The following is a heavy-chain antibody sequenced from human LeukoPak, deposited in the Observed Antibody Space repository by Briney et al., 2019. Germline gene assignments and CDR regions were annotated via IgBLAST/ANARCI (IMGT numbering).Heavy chain of an antibody. V-gene: IGHV4-59*01. CDR1: IDSITNYY. CDR3: AREEGIAAAGALEF. D-gene: IGHD6-13*01. CDR2: IYHSGNT. Sequence: PSETLSLTCSVPIDSITNYYWSWIRQPPGKGLEWIGFIYHSGNTNKNPSLTTRVTMSVDTSKTQITLRLSSVTAADTAVYYCAREEGIAAAGALEFWGQGILVTVSS. J-gene: IGHJ4*02.